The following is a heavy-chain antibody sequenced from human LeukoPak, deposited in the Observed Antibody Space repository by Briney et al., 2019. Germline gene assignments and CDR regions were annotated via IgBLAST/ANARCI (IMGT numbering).Heavy chain of an antibody. CDR2: TSYDGRNY. D-gene: IGHD6-13*01. CDR3: AREMAAAGHFDY. J-gene: IGHJ4*02. CDR1: GFSFSNSA. Sequence: GGSLRLSCAASGFSFSNSAMHWVRQAPGKGLEWVALTSYDGRNYFYTDSVKGRFTISRDNSKNTLYLQMNSLRAEDTAVYYCAREMAAAGHFDYWGQGTLVTVSS. V-gene: IGHV3-30*04.